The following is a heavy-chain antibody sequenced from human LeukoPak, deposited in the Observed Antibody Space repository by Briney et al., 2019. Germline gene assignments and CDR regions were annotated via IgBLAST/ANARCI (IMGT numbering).Heavy chain of an antibody. V-gene: IGHV1-3*03. CDR1: GYTFTGYY. J-gene: IGHJ6*03. CDR3: ARGGSYYDYYYYMDL. D-gene: IGHD1-26*01. Sequence: ASVKVSCKASGYTFTGYYMHWVRQATGQRLEWMGRINAGNGNTKYSQDFQGRVTITRDTSASTFNMELRRLRSEDTAVYYCARGGSYYDYYYYMDLWGKGTTVTVSS. CDR2: INAGNGNT.